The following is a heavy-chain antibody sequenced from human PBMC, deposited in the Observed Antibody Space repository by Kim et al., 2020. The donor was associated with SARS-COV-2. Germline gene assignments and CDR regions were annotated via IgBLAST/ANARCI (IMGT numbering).Heavy chain of an antibody. V-gene: IGHV5-51*01. J-gene: IGHJ4*02. Sequence: GESLKISCKGSAYNFATYWIAWVRQMPGKGLEWMGIIYPGDSDTRYSPSFQDQVTISADKSFTTAYLRWSRLTASDTAMYYCARGFYGDYGAYFDYWGQGTLVTVSS. CDR1: AYNFATYW. D-gene: IGHD4-17*01. CDR2: IYPGDSDT. CDR3: ARGFYGDYGAYFDY.